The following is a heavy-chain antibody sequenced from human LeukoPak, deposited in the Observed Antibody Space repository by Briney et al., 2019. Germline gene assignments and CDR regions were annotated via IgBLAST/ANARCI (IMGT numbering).Heavy chain of an antibody. D-gene: IGHD1-26*01. CDR1: GGSISSSNW. CDR2: IYHSGST. CDR3: ARESPRSGCYYGDDAFDI. Sequence: SGTLSLTCAVSGGSISSSNWWSWVRQPPGKGLEWIGEIYHSGSTNYNPSLKSRVTISVDKSKNQFSLKLSSVTAADTAVYYCARESPRSGCYYGDDAFDIWGQGTMVTVSS. V-gene: IGHV4-4*02. J-gene: IGHJ3*02.